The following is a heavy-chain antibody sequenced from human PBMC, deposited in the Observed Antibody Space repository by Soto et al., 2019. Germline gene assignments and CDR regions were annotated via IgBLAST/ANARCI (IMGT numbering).Heavy chain of an antibody. V-gene: IGHV3-7*03. CDR1: GFPFSSYW. D-gene: IGHD6-13*01. CDR3: ARSYRSSPEFDP. Sequence: EVQLVESGGGLVQPGGSLSLSCAASGFPFSSYWMRWVRQAPGKGVEWVANIKQDGSEKYYVDSVKGRFTISRANAKNSLYLQMNSLRAEDTAVYYCARSYRSSPEFDPWGQGTLVTVSS. CDR2: IKQDGSEK. J-gene: IGHJ5*02.